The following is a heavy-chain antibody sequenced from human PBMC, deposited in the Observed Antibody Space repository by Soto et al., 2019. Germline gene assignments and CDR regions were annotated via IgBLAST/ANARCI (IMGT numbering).Heavy chain of an antibody. J-gene: IGHJ3*02. Sequence: SEALSVTCTVSGGSISRRSYYWGWIRQPSGKGLAWIGSIYYSGSTYYNPSLKSRVTISVDTSKNQFSLKLSSVTAADTAVYYCARRGYYAISAFDIWGQGTMVT. CDR3: ARRGYYAISAFDI. CDR2: IYYSGST. D-gene: IGHD2-8*01. V-gene: IGHV4-39*01. CDR1: GGSISRRSYY.